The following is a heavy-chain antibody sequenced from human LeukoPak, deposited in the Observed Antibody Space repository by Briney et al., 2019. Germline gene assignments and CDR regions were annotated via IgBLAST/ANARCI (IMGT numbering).Heavy chain of an antibody. J-gene: IGHJ3*02. CDR1: GGTFSSYA. CDR3: ARRAMIVVANAFDI. V-gene: IGHV1-69*01. Sequence: GASVKLSCKASGGTFSSYAISWVRQAPGQGLEWMGGIIPIFGTANYAQKFQGRVTITADESTNTAYMELNSLRSEDTAVYYCARRAMIVVANAFDIWGQGTMVTVSS. CDR2: IIPIFGTA. D-gene: IGHD3-22*01.